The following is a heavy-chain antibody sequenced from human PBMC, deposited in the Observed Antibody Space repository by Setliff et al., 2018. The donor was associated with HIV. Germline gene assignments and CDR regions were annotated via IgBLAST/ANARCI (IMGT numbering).Heavy chain of an antibody. D-gene: IGHD6-6*01. V-gene: IGHV4-4*07. CDR2: IYTSGST. CDR3: ARSSQYGNLNWFDP. Sequence: SETLSLTCTVSGGSIISYYWNWIRQPAGQGLEWIGRIYTSGSTNYNPSLKDRVTMSVDTSKNQFSLRLTSVTAADTAVYFCARSSQYGNLNWFDPWGRGTLVTVSS. J-gene: IGHJ5*02. CDR1: GGSIISYY.